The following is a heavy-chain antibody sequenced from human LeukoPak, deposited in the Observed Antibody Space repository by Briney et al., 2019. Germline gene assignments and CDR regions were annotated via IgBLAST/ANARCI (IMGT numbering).Heavy chain of an antibody. Sequence: GGALQIPFQSSGYNFTPYWIVWVRRMPGKGGEWMGITFPGYCYNIYSPSFQGEVTISVDKSINTAYLQWSSLKASDTAMYYCARNSYRGYYYESSGIDYWGQGTLVTVSS. CDR1: GYNFTPYW. CDR3: ARNSYRGYYYESSGIDY. D-gene: IGHD3-22*01. V-gene: IGHV5-51*01. J-gene: IGHJ4*02. CDR2: TFPGYCYN.